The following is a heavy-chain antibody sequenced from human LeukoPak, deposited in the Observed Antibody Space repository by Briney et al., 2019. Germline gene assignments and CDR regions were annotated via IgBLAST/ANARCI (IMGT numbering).Heavy chain of an antibody. Sequence: GRSLRLSCAASGFTFSSYGMHWVRQAPGKGLEWVAVIWYDGSNKYYADSVKGRFTISRDNSKNTLYLQMNSLRAADTAVYYCARGVDSGYGYFDYWGQGTLVTVSS. V-gene: IGHV3-33*01. CDR2: IWYDGSNK. D-gene: IGHD5-12*01. CDR1: GFTFSSYG. J-gene: IGHJ4*02. CDR3: ARGVDSGYGYFDY.